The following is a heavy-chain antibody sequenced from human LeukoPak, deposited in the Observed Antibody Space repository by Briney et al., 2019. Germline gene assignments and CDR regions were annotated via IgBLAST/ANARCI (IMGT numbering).Heavy chain of an antibody. V-gene: IGHV4-38-2*02. Sequence: SETLSLTCIVSGYSISGPYYWGWIRQTPGKGLEWIGTIYHTGSTYYGPTLKSRVSISVDTSKNQFSLKLTSVTAADTAVYYCARANYYDTSGYSRGAFDIWGQGTMVTVSS. J-gene: IGHJ3*02. CDR3: ARANYYDTSGYSRGAFDI. CDR1: GYSISGPYY. D-gene: IGHD3-22*01. CDR2: IYHTGST.